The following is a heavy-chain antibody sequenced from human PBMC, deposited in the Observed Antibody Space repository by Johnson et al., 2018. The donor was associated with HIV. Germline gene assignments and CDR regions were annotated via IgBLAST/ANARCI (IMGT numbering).Heavy chain of an antibody. CDR2: ISYDGSNK. J-gene: IGHJ3*02. Sequence: VHLLESGGGVVQPGKSLRLSCAASGFTFTKYGMHWVRQAPGKGLEWVAVISYDGSNKYYADSVKGRFTISRDNSKNTLYLQMNRLRAEDRALDYCARPADSGTWTDAFDIWGQGTMVTVSS. CDR1: GFTFTKYG. V-gene: IGHV3-30*03. CDR3: ARPADSGTWTDAFDI. D-gene: IGHD1-26*01.